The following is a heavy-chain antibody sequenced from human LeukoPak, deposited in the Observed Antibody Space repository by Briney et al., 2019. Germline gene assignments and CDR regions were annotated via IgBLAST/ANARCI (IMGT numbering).Heavy chain of an antibody. Sequence: GGSLRLSCTASGFTFSSYSMNWVRQAPGKGLEWVSYISSSSSNIFYADSFKGRFTISRDNAQNSLYLQMNSLRVEDTAVYYCAREVTAMVTDDAFDIWGQGTMVTVSS. D-gene: IGHD5-18*01. CDR1: GFTFSSYS. V-gene: IGHV3-21*01. CDR3: AREVTAMVTDDAFDI. J-gene: IGHJ3*02. CDR2: ISSSSSNI.